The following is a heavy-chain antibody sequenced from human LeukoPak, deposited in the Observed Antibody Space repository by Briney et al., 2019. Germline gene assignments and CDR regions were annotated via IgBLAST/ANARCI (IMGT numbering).Heavy chain of an antibody. V-gene: IGHV1-8*01. CDR1: GYTFTSYD. D-gene: IGHD3-22*01. Sequence: ASVKVSCKASGYTFTSYDINWVRQATGQGLEWMGWMNPNSGNTGYAQKFQGRVTMTRNTSISTAYMELSSLRSEDTAVYYCARSSGYSYYYYMDVWGKGTTVTVSS. CDR3: ARSSGYSYYYYMDV. CDR2: MNPNSGNT. J-gene: IGHJ6*03.